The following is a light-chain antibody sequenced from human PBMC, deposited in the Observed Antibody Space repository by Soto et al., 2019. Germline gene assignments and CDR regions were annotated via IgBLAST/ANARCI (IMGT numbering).Light chain of an antibody. V-gene: IGLV2-8*01. CDR2: EVS. Sequence: QSALTQPPSASGSPGQSVTITCSGTSSDVGEENYVSWYQQHPGKVPKLILYEVSKRPSGVPDRFSGSRSGNTASLTVSGLQAEDEADYYCSXFAGSPVVFGGGTKLTVL. CDR3: SXFAGSPVV. J-gene: IGLJ2*01. CDR1: SSDVGEENY.